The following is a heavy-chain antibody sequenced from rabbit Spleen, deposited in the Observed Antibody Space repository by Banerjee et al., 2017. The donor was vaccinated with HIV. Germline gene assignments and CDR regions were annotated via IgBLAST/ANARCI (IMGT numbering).Heavy chain of an antibody. CDR2: IDPIFGST. Sequence: QSLEESGGDLVKPGASLTLTCAASGFSFSSGYDMSWVRQAPGKGLEWIGYIDPIFGSTVYASWAKGRFTISKTSTTVDLKMTSLTAADTATYFCTREGDGRGPDFSLWGPGTLVTVS. D-gene: IGHD4-1*01. J-gene: IGHJ6*01. CDR3: TREGDGRGPDFSL. V-gene: IGHV1S40*01. CDR1: GFSFSSGYD.